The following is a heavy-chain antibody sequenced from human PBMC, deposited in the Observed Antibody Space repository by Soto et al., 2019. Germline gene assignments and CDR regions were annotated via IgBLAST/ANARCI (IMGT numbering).Heavy chain of an antibody. CDR1: GFTFNNYA. Sequence: HPGGSLRLSCAASGFTFNNYAMRWVRQTPGKGLEWVSAISGSGGNTYYTDSVKGRFTISRDNSKNTLYMQMNSLRAEDTAVYYCAKEGHLGGYINDHLYDFDYWGKGT. J-gene: IGHJ4*02. CDR3: AKEGHLGGYINDHLYDFDY. CDR2: ISGSGGNT. D-gene: IGHD5-18*01. V-gene: IGHV3-23*01.